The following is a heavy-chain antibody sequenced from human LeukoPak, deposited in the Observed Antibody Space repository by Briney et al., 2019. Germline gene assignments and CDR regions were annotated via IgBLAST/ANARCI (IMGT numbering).Heavy chain of an antibody. V-gene: IGHV3-48*03. CDR1: GLTFSSYE. CDR2: ISSSGSTI. Sequence: GGSLRLSCAASGLTFSSYEMNWVRQAPGKGLDWVSYISSSGSTIYYADSVKGRFTISRDNAKNSLYLQMNSLRAEDTAVYYCARGSEADYGDLTRSYWGQGTLVTVSS. CDR3: ARGSEADYGDLTRSY. J-gene: IGHJ4*02. D-gene: IGHD4-17*01.